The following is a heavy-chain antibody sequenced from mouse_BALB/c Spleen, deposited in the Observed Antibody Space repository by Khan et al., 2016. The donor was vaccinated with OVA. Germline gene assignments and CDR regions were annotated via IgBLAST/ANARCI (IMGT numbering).Heavy chain of an antibody. V-gene: IGHV3-5*02. D-gene: IGHD1-1*01. CDR2: IYYSGTV. CDR1: SISITSGNYR. CDR3: ARDYGSLYWYFDV. Sequence: EVQLQESGPGLVKPSQTVSLTCTVTSISITSGNYRWSWIRQFPGNKLEWIGNIYYSGTVTYNPSLTSRTTITRDTSKNQFFLEMNSVTAEDTATYYCARDYGSLYWYFDVWGAGTTVTVSS. J-gene: IGHJ1*01.